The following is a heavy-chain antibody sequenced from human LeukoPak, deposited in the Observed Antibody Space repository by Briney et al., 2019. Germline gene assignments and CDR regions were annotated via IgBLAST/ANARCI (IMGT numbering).Heavy chain of an antibody. CDR2: ITPSSTYI. Sequence: GGSLRLSCAASGFTFSNSDMEWVRQAPGKGLEWVSSITPSSTYIYYAESMRGRFTVYRDNAKNSLYLQMNSLTAEDTAVYYCARNLNSPIAVAGSDYWGQGTLVTVSS. J-gene: IGHJ4*02. CDR3: ARNLNSPIAVAGSDY. V-gene: IGHV3-21*01. CDR1: GFTFSNSD. D-gene: IGHD6-19*01.